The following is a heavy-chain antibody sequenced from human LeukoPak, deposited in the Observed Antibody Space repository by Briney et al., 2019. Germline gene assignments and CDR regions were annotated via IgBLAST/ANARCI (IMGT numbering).Heavy chain of an antibody. J-gene: IGHJ5*02. CDR1: GYTFTSYA. Sequence: ASVKVSCKASGYTFTSYAMHWVRQAPGQRLEWMGWINAGNGNTKYSQKFQGRVIITRDTSASTAYMELSSLRSEDTAVYYCARDFCSNTSCYIWFDPWGQGTLVTVSS. CDR3: ARDFCSNTSCYIWFDP. CDR2: INAGNGNT. D-gene: IGHD2-2*02. V-gene: IGHV1-3*01.